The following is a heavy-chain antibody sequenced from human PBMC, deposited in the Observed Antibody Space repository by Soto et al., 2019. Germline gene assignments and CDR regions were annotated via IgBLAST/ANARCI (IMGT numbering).Heavy chain of an antibody. CDR2: IYWDDDK. J-gene: IGHJ3*02. V-gene: IGHV2-5*02. CDR3: AHSHAFERDRRPAGAFDI. D-gene: IGHD3-3*02. CDR1: GFSLSTSGVG. Sequence: QITLKESGPTLVKPTQTLTLTCTFSGFSLSTSGVGVGWIRQPPGKALEWLALIYWDDDKRYSPSLKSRLTITKDTSKNQVVLTMTNMDPVDTATYYCAHSHAFERDRRPAGAFDIWGQGTMVTVSS.